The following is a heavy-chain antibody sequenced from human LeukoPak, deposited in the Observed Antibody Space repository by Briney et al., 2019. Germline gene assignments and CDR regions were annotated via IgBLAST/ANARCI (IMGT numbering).Heavy chain of an antibody. CDR1: GYTFTGYY. CDR2: INPNSGGT. J-gene: IGHJ4*02. D-gene: IGHD3-9*01. CDR3: SLLRYFETFDY. V-gene: IGHV1-2*02. Sequence: GASVKVSCKASGYTFTGYYMHWVRQAPGQGLEWMGWINPNSGGTNYAQKFQGRVTMTRDTSIGTAYMELSRLRSDDTAVYYCSLLRYFETFDYWGQGTLVTVSS.